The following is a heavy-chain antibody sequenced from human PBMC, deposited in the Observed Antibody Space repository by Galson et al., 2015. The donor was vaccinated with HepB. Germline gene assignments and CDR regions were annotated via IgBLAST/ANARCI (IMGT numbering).Heavy chain of an antibody. CDR2: ISAYNGNT. J-gene: IGHJ6*02. D-gene: IGHD6-19*01. CDR3: ASPSGGGSYYYYGMDV. CDR1: GYTFTSYG. Sequence: QSGAEVKKPGASVKVSCKASGYTFTSYGISWVRQAPGQGLERMGWISAYNGNTNYAQKLQGRVTMTTDTSTSTAYMELRSLRSDDTAVYYCASPSGGGSYYYYGMDVWGQGTTVTVSS. V-gene: IGHV1-18*01.